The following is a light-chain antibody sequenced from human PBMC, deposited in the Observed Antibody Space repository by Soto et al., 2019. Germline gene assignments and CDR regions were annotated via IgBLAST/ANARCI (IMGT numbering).Light chain of an antibody. J-gene: IGLJ2*01. CDR1: ISDIGLYKF. Sequence: QSALTQPASVSGSPGQSITISCTGTISDIGLYKFVSWYQHHPGKAPKLIIFDVSSRASGISNRFSGSKSGNTASLTISGLQAEDEADYYCTSYTTDNIVVVVGGGTKVTVL. CDR3: TSYTTDNIVVV. CDR2: DVS. V-gene: IGLV2-14*03.